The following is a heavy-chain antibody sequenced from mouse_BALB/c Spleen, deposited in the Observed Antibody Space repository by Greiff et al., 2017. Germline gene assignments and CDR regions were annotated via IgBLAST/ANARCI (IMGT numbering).Heavy chain of an antibody. J-gene: IGHJ4*01. V-gene: IGHV5-6-4*01. CDR3: TRGEYGNYDYAMDY. Sequence: EVQRVESGGGLVKPGGSLKLSCAASGFTFSSYTMSWVRQTPEKRLEWVATISSGGSYTYYPDSVKGRFTISRNNAKNTLYLQMSSLKSEDTAMYYCTRGEYGNYDYAMDYWGQGTSVTVSS. D-gene: IGHD2-10*02. CDR1: GFTFSSYT. CDR2: ISSGGSYT.